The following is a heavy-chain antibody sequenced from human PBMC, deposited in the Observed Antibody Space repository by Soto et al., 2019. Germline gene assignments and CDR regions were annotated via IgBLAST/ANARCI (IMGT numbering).Heavy chain of an antibody. J-gene: IGHJ3*02. V-gene: IGHV3-48*01. Sequence: EVQLVESGGGLVQPGGSLRLSCAASGFTFSDYSMNWVRQAPGKGLEWVSYIGGISSTISYADSVKGRFTISRDNAKNSLFLQMNSLRADDTALYYCARDSAYAFDIWGQGTMVTVSS. CDR2: IGGISSTI. CDR3: ARDSAYAFDI. CDR1: GFTFSDYS.